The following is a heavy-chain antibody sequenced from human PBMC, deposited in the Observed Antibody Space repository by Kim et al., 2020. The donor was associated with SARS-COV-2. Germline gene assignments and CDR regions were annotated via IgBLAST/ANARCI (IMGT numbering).Heavy chain of an antibody. D-gene: IGHD3-16*01. Sequence: QKFQGRVTMTRDTSTSTVYMELSSLRSEDTAVYYCARVVGLHGWGYYFDYWGQGTLVTVSS. J-gene: IGHJ4*02. CDR3: ARVVGLHGWGYYFDY. V-gene: IGHV1-46*01.